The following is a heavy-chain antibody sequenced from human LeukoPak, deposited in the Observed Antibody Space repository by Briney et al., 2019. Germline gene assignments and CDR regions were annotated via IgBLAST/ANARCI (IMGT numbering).Heavy chain of an antibody. V-gene: IGHV4-59*01. CDR3: ARARYCSGGSCYLGY. CDR1: GGFISSYY. Sequence: PSETLSLTCTVSGGFISSYYWSWIRQPPGKGLEWIGYIYYSGSTNYNPSLKSRVTISVDTSKNQFSLKLSSVTAADTAVYYCARARYCSGGSCYLGYWGQGTLVTVSS. D-gene: IGHD2-15*01. CDR2: IYYSGST. J-gene: IGHJ4*02.